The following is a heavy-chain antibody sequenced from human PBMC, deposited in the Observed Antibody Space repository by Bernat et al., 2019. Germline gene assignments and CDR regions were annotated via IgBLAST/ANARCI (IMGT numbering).Heavy chain of an antibody. CDR1: GFTFSNAW. D-gene: IGHD2-21*02. V-gene: IGHV3-15*01. Sequence: EVQLVESGGGLVKPGGSLRLSCAASGFTFSNAWMSWVRQAPGKGLEWVGRIKSKTDGGTTDYAALVKGRFTISRDDSKNTLYLQMNSLKTEDTAMYYCTTVDIVVVTAPFDYWGQGTLVTVSS. CDR3: TTVDIVVVTAPFDY. CDR2: IKSKTDGGTT. J-gene: IGHJ4*02.